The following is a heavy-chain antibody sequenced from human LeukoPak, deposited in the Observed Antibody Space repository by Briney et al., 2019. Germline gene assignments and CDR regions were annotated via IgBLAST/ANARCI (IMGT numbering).Heavy chain of an antibody. V-gene: IGHV1-46*01. CDR1: GYTFTSYY. CDR3: VRDRTDQGYDSRTSAFDY. CDR2: INPSGGST. Sequence: ASVKVSCKASGYTFTSYYMHWVRQAPGQGLEWMGIINPSGGSTSYAQKFQGRVTMTRDMSTSTVYMELSSLRSEDTAVYYCVRDRTDQGYDSRTSAFDYWGQGTLVTVSS. J-gene: IGHJ4*02. D-gene: IGHD2-2*01.